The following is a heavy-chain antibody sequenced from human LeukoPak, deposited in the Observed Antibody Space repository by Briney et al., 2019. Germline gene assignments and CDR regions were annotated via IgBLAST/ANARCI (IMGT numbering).Heavy chain of an antibody. D-gene: IGHD1-26*01. CDR1: GFTFSSCA. J-gene: IGHJ4*02. V-gene: IGHV3-23*01. CDR3: AKAHGNSGKAIVGAQ. Sequence: GGSLRLSCAASGFTFSSCAMSWVRQAPGKGVAWVSAISGSGGSTYYADSVKGRFTISRDNSKNTLYLQMNSLRAEDTAVYYCAKAHGNSGKAIVGAQWGQGTLVTVSS. CDR2: ISGSGGST.